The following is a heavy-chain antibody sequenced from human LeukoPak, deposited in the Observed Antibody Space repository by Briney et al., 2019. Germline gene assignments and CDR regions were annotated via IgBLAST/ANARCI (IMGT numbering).Heavy chain of an antibody. V-gene: IGHV4-39*01. D-gene: IGHD6-13*01. Sequence: SETLSLTCTVSGGSISSGGYYWGWIRQPPGKGLEGIGSIYYSGSTYYNPSLKSRVTISVETSKHQFSLKLSSVTAADTAVYYCARADPQYSSSWFSNWFDPWGQGTLVTVSS. CDR3: ARADPQYSSSWFSNWFDP. J-gene: IGHJ5*02. CDR1: GGSISSGGYY. CDR2: IYYSGST.